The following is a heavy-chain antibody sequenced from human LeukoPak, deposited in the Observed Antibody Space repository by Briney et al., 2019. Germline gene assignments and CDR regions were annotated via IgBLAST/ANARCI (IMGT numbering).Heavy chain of an antibody. Sequence: SETLSLTCGVSDDSISGHFWTWIRQPPGKALEWVGYIHSSRGTKYNPSLESRVSLSLDASKHQFSLRLNSVTAADTAVYYCARLHCSSSSCLFPVFGYTNWFDPWGQGTLVTVSS. CDR2: IHSSRGT. D-gene: IGHD2-2*01. CDR3: ARLHCSSSSCLFPVFGYTNWFDP. V-gene: IGHV4-59*11. J-gene: IGHJ5*02. CDR1: DDSISGHF.